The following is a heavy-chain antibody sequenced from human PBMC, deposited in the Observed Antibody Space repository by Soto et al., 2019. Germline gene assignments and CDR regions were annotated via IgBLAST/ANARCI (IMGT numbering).Heavy chain of an antibody. D-gene: IGHD1-26*01. Sequence: EVQLVESGGGLVQPGGSLRLSCEASGFTFRDHYMDWVRQAPGKGLEWVGRIRNKANNYATEYAEAVKDRFTISRDDSRNSLYLQMNRLKPDDTAVYYCASGWALGELLPGAFDYWGQGILVTVSS. J-gene: IGHJ4*02. CDR2: IRNKANNYAT. V-gene: IGHV3-72*01. CDR1: GFTFRDHY. CDR3: ASGWALGELLPGAFDY.